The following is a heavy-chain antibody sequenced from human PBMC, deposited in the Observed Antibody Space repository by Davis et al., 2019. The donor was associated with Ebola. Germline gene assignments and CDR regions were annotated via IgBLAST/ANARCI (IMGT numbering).Heavy chain of an antibody. V-gene: IGHV4-38-2*02. CDR3: ARESKDDYGGSDTFDY. Sequence: PSETLSLTCAVSGYSISSGSYWRWIRQPPGKGLEWIGNIYHSGSTYYNPSLKSRVTISVDTSKNHFSLKLSSVTAADTAVYYCARESKDDYGGSDTFDYWGQGTLVTVSS. CDR2: IYHSGST. J-gene: IGHJ4*02. D-gene: IGHD4-23*01. CDR1: GYSISSGSY.